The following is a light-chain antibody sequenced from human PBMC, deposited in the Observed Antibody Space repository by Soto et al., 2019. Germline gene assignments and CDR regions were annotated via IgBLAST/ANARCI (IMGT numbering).Light chain of an antibody. Sequence: DIQLTQSPSFLSASVGDRVTITCRASQAISTYFAWYHQKPGKAPNLLIYAASTLQSGVPSRFSGSGSGTEFTLTISSLQTEELGTYYCQQLKIYPLTFGGGTKVEIK. CDR3: QQLKIYPLT. CDR2: AAS. CDR1: QAISTY. V-gene: IGKV1-9*01. J-gene: IGKJ4*01.